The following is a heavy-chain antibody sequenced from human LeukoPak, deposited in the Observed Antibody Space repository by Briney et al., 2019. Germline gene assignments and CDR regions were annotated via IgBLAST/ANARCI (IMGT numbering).Heavy chain of an antibody. CDR2: ISSSSSYI. Sequence: GGSLRLSCAASGFTFSSYSRNWVRQAPGKGLEWVSSISSSSSYIYYADSVKGRFTISRDNAKNSLYLQMNSLRAEDTAVYYCARDRNDFWSGYPYYYYGMDVWGQGTTVTVSS. CDR3: ARDRNDFWSGYPYYYYGMDV. CDR1: GFTFSSYS. J-gene: IGHJ6*02. D-gene: IGHD3-3*01. V-gene: IGHV3-21*01.